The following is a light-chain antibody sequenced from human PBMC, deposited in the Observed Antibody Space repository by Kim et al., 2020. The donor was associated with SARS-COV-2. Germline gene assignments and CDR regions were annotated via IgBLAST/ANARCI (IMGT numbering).Light chain of an antibody. CDR1: ISGVGSYNF. Sequence: GRSVARSCTETISGVGSYNFVSWYQQHPGKAPKLVIYEVTKRPSGFPDRFSGSKSGNTASLTVSGLQAEDEANYYCNSYAGNNNLLFGGGTQLTVL. CDR3: NSYAGNNNLL. J-gene: IGLJ2*01. CDR2: EVT. V-gene: IGLV2-8*01.